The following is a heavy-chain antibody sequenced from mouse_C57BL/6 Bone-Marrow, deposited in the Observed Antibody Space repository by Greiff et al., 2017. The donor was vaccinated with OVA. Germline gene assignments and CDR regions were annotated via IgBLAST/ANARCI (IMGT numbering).Heavy chain of an antibody. CDR3: ARGNYGNCWYFDV. Sequence: VQLQQSGAELVKPGASVKLSCKASGYTFTSYWMHWVKQRPGQGLEWIGMIHPNSGSTNYNEKFKSKATLTVDKSSSTAYMQLSSPTSEDSAVYYCARGNYGNCWYFDVWGTGTTVTVSS. J-gene: IGHJ1*03. D-gene: IGHD2-1*01. CDR2: IHPNSGST. CDR1: GYTFTSYW. V-gene: IGHV1-64*01.